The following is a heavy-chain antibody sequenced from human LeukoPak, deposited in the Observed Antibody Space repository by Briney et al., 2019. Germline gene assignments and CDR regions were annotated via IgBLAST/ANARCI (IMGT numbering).Heavy chain of an antibody. CDR3: AMVRGGVNSY. Sequence: PGGSLRLSCAASGFTFSSYGMHWVRRAPGKGLEWVAFIRYDGSNKYYADSVKGRFTISRDNSKNTLYLQMNSLRAEDTAVYYCAMVRGGVNSYWGQGTLVTVSS. CDR2: IRYDGSNK. J-gene: IGHJ4*02. CDR1: GFTFSSYG. D-gene: IGHD3-10*01. V-gene: IGHV3-30*02.